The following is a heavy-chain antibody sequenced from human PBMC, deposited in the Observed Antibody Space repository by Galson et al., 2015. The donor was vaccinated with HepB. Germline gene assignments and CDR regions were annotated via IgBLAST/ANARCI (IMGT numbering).Heavy chain of an antibody. CDR2: IRSKAYGGTT. Sequence: SLRLPCAASGFTFGDYAMSWFRQAPGKGLEWVGFIRSKAYGGTTEYAASVKGRFTISRDDSKSIAYLQMNSLKTEDTAVYYCTRTLGIAVAGTRYFDLWGRGTLVTVSS. D-gene: IGHD6-19*01. CDR3: TRTLGIAVAGTRYFDL. CDR1: GFTFGDYA. J-gene: IGHJ2*01. V-gene: IGHV3-49*03.